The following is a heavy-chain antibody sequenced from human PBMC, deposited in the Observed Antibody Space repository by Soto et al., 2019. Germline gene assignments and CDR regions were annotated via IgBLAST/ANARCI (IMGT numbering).Heavy chain of an antibody. CDR3: ARDLGITMVRGVIITGYYYYGMDV. CDR2: INPSGGST. D-gene: IGHD3-10*01. Sequence: ASVKVSCKASGYTFTSYAMHWVRQAPGQGLEWMGIINPSGGSTSYAQKFQGRVTMTRDTSTSTVYMELSSLRSEDTAVYYCARDLGITMVRGVIITGYYYYGMDVWGQGTTVTVSS. CDR1: GYTFTSYA. J-gene: IGHJ6*02. V-gene: IGHV1-46*01.